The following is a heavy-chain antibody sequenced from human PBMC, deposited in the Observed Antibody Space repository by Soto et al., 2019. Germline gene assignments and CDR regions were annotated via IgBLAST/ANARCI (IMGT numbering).Heavy chain of an antibody. CDR2: IYYSGSS. Sequence: PSETLSLTCTVSGGSISSGGYYWSWIRQHPGKGLEWIGYIYYSGSSYYNPSLKSRISISLDTSKNQFSLKLRSVTAADTALYYCARVVTATEVIDYWGQGTLVTVSS. D-gene: IGHD2-21*02. CDR3: ARVVTATEVIDY. J-gene: IGHJ4*02. CDR1: GGSISSGGYY. V-gene: IGHV4-31*03.